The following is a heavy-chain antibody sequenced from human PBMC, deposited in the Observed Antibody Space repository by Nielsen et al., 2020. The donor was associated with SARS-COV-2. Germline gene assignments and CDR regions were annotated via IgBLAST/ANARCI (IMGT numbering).Heavy chain of an antibody. D-gene: IGHD3-22*01. J-gene: IGHJ6*03. CDR3: VRLVDYKDSNGYYIYYFYMDV. CDR1: GDIFSSHW. Sequence: GESLKISCKGSGDIFSSHWIGWVRQRPAKGLEWMGIISLGESETRYSPPFQGQVTISADKSITTAYLQWSSLKASDTAMYYCVRLVDYKDSNGYYIYYFYMDVWGKGTTVTVSS. CDR2: ISLGESET. V-gene: IGHV5-51*01.